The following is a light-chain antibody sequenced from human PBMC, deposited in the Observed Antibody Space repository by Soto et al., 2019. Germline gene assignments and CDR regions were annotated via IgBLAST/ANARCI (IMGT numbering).Light chain of an antibody. Sequence: DIQMTQSPSILSASVGDSVTITCRASQSVSRWLAWYQQKPGKAPKLLIYDASSPNSGVPSRFSGSQSGTEFTLTITSLLPDDFATYFCQQYNTYSAFGQGTKVDIK. CDR2: DAS. J-gene: IGKJ1*01. CDR3: QQYNTYSA. CDR1: QSVSRW. V-gene: IGKV1-5*01.